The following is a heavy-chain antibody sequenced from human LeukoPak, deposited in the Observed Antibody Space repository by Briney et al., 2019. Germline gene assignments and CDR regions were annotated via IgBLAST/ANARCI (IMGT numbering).Heavy chain of an antibody. CDR3: ARETARTGTFVP. D-gene: IGHD1-7*01. V-gene: IGHV1-46*01. Sequence: GASVKVSCKASGYTFTSYYMHWVRQAPGQGLEWMGIINPSGGSTSYAQKFQGRVTMTRDMSTSTVYMELSSLRSEDTAVYYCARETARTGTFVPWGQGTLVTVSS. CDR1: GYTFTSYY. J-gene: IGHJ5*02. CDR2: INPSGGST.